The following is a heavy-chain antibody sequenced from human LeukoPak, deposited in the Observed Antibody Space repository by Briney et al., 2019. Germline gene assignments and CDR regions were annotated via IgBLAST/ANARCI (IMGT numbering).Heavy chain of an antibody. CDR1: GFTVSTNS. Sequence: GSLRLSCTVSGFTVSTNSMSWVRQAPGKGLERVSFIYSDNTHYSDSVKGRFTISRDNSKNTLYLQMNSLRAEDTAVYYCARVASGYYFDYWGQGTLVTVSS. J-gene: IGHJ4*02. D-gene: IGHD1-26*01. V-gene: IGHV3-53*05. CDR3: ARVASGYYFDY. CDR2: IYSDNT.